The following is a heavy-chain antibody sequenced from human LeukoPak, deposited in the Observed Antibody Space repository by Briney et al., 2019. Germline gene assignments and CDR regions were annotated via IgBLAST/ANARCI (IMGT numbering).Heavy chain of an antibody. Sequence: GRSLRLSCAASGFTFYDYAIHWVRQAPGKGLEWVSGISWNSGSIGYADSVKGRFTISRDNAKNSLYLQMNSLRAEDTALYYCAKVKGPIQLLSSFDYWGQGTLVTVSS. CDR2: ISWNSGSI. CDR1: GFTFYDYA. D-gene: IGHD2-2*01. V-gene: IGHV3-9*01. J-gene: IGHJ4*02. CDR3: AKVKGPIQLLSSFDY.